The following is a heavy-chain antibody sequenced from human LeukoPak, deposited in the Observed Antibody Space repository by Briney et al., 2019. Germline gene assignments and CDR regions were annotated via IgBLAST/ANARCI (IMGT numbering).Heavy chain of an antibody. CDR1: GYTITNYY. J-gene: IGHJ5*02. Sequence: ASVKVSCKASGYTITNYYMHRVRQAPGQGLEWMGIINPSGGTTSYAQKFQGRVTMTRDTSTSTVYMELSSLRSEDTAVYYCVKDSAAPGTRGWFDPWGQGTLVTVSS. CDR3: VKDSAAPGTRGWFDP. D-gene: IGHD6-13*01. CDR2: INPSGGTT. V-gene: IGHV1-46*01.